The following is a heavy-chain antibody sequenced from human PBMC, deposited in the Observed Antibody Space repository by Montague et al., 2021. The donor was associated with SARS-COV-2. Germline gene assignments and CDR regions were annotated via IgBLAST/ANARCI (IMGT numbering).Heavy chain of an antibody. CDR2: IDWDDDK. V-gene: IGHV2-70*01. D-gene: IGHD3-10*01. CDR3: ARIRAGSTYDAFDI. J-gene: IGHJ3*02. CDR1: GGSVSSGSYY. Sequence: TLSLTCTVSGGSVSSGSYYWSWIRQPPGKALEWLALIDWDDDKYYSTSLKTRLTISKDTSKNQVVLTMTNMDPVDTVTYYCARIRAGSTYDAFDIWGQGTMVTVSS.